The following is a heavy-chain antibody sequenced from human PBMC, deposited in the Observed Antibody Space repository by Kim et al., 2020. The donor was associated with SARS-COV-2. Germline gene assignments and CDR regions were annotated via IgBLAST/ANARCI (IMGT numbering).Heavy chain of an antibody. V-gene: IGHV4-38-2*02. CDR1: GYSISSGYY. D-gene: IGHD3-9*01. Sequence: SETLSLTCTVSGYSISSGYYWGWIRQPPGKGLEWIGSIYHSGSTYYNPSLKSRVTISVDTSKNQFSLKLSSVTAADTAVYYCASHGTGHWQWGAFDYWGQGTLVTVSS. CDR2: IYHSGST. J-gene: IGHJ4*02. CDR3: ASHGTGHWQWGAFDY.